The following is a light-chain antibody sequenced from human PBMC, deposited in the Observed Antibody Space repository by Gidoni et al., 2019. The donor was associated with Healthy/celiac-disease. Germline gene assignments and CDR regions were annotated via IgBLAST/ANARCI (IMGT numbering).Light chain of an antibody. J-gene: IGLJ2*01. CDR2: EVS. CDR3: CSYAGSSTLV. V-gene: IGLV2-23*02. CDR1: SSDVGSYNL. Sequence: QSALTQPAPVSGSPGQSITISCTGTSSDVGSYNLVSWYQQLPGKAPKLMIYEVSKRPSGVSNRFSGSKSGNTASLTISGLQAEDEADYYCCSYAGSSTLVFGGGTKLTVL.